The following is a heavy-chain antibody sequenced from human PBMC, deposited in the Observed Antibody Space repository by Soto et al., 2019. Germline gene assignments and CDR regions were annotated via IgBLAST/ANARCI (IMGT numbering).Heavy chain of an antibody. J-gene: IGHJ4*02. CDR1: GFIFSDYS. CDR2: ISSSGGHT. CDR3: ASLVGRSNFDS. D-gene: IGHD3-10*01. Sequence: EVSLVESGGGLVKPGGSLRLSCVASGFIFSDYSMNWVRQAPGKGLEWVAAISSSGGHTFYADSVKGRFTISRDNPKSSVFLQMSSLGGEDTAVCWCASLVGRSNFDSWGQGTLVTVSS. V-gene: IGHV3-21*06.